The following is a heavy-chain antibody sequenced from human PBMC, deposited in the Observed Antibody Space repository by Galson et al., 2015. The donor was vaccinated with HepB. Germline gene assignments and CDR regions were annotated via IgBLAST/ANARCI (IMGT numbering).Heavy chain of an antibody. CDR2: ISSSSSYI. CDR3: ARPLDDYGGKGRYWYFDL. V-gene: IGHV3-21*01. D-gene: IGHD4-23*01. J-gene: IGHJ2*01. CDR1: GFTFSSYS. Sequence: SLRLSCAASGFTFSSYSMNWVRQAPGKGLEWVSSISSSSSYIYYADSVKGRFTISRDNAKNSLYLQMNSLRAEDTAVYYCARPLDDYGGKGRYWYFDLWGRGTLVTVSS.